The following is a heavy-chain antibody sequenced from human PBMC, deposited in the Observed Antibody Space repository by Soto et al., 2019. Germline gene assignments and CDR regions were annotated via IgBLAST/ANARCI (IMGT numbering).Heavy chain of an antibody. V-gene: IGHV3-74*01. Sequence: EVQLVESGGGLVQPGGSLRLSCAVSGFTFRNYWMHWVRQGPGKGLVWVSRINSDGSSTSYADSVKGRFTISRDNAKNTLYLQMNSVRAEDTAVYFCASGEDFGVAHDLWGQGTLVTVSS. D-gene: IGHD3-3*01. J-gene: IGHJ5*02. CDR2: INSDGSST. CDR1: GFTFRNYW. CDR3: ASGEDFGVAHDL.